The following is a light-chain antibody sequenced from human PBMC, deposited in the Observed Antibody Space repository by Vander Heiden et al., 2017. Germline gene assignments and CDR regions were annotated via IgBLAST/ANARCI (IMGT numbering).Light chain of an antibody. Sequence: SHVLTQPPSVSVAPRQTARITCGGNNIGRKSVHWHQQKPGQAPVLVVYDDSDRPSGIPGRFSGSNSGNTATMTISRVEAGDEADYYCQVWDSDNDHVVFGGGTKLTVL. V-gene: IGLV3-21*02. CDR1: NIGRKS. CDR2: DDS. J-gene: IGLJ2*01. CDR3: QVWDSDNDHVV.